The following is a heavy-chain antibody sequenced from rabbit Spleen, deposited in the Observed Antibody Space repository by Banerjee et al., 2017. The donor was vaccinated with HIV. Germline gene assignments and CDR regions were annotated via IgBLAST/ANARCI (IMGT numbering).Heavy chain of an antibody. CDR1: GFSRSDYY. V-gene: IGHV1S69*01. J-gene: IGHJ4*02. D-gene: IGHD2-1*01. CDR2: IGAGSGGI. Sequence: QSVEESGGRLVTPGTPLTLTCKASGFSRSDYYLSWVRQAPGKGLEWIGFIGAGSGGIIYASWAKGRFAISKTSTTTDLQITSPTTEDTATYFCARSLGGDIAKYNIWGPGTLVTVS. CDR3: ARSLGGDIAKYNI.